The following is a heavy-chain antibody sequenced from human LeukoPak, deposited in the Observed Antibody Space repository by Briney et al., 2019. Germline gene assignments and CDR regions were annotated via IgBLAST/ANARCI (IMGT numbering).Heavy chain of an antibody. Sequence: SQTLSLTCTVSGGSISSGDYYWSWIRQPPGKGLEWIGYIYYSGSTYYNPSLKSRVTISVDTSKNQFSLKLSSVTAADTAVYYCAREAAAGPSFDYWGQGTLVTVSS. V-gene: IGHV4-30-4*01. CDR3: AREAAAGPSFDY. D-gene: IGHD6-13*01. CDR2: IYYSGST. J-gene: IGHJ4*02. CDR1: GGSISSGDYY.